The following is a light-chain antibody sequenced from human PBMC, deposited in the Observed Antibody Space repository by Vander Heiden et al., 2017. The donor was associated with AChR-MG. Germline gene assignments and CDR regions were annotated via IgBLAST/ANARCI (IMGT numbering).Light chain of an antibody. CDR1: GSDVGAYNY. V-gene: IGLV2-8*01. J-gene: IGLJ1*01. CDR2: GVS. CDR3: SSDAGSNNLI. Sequence: QSALTQPPSASGSPGQSVTIPCTGTGSDVGAYNYVSWYQQHPGKAPKLMIYGVSKRPSGIPDRFSGSKSGNTASLTVSGLQAEDEADYYCSSDAGSNNLIFGTGTKVTVL.